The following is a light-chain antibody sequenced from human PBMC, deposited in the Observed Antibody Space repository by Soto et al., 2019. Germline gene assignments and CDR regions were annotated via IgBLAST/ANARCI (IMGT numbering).Light chain of an antibody. CDR1: QTVNNNY. Sequence: EFVLTQSPGTLSLSPGERATLSCRASQTVNNNYLAWYQQKPGQAPRLLIYDASSRATGIPDRLSGGGSGTDFTLTISRLEPEDLAVYYCQQFSSYPLTFGGRTKVEIK. CDR3: QQFSSYPLT. V-gene: IGKV3-20*01. J-gene: IGKJ4*01. CDR2: DAS.